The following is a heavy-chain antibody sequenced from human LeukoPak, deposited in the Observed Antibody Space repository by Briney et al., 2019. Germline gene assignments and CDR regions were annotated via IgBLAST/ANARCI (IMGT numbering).Heavy chain of an antibody. D-gene: IGHD3-10*01. CDR2: ISRSGTTI. J-gene: IGHJ4*02. V-gene: IGHV3-11*04. Sequence: PGGSLRLSCAASGFTFNDYYMCWIRRAPGKGLEWVSYISRSGTTIYYADSVKGRFTIPRDNAKNSLSLQMNSLRAEDTAVYYCARDRIYYGSGSRFGYWGQGTLVTVSS. CDR3: ARDRIYYGSGSRFGY. CDR1: GFTFNDYY.